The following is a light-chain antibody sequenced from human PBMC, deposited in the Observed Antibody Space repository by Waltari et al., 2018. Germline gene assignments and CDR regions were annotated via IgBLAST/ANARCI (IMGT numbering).Light chain of an antibody. Sequence: EIVMTQSPATLSVSPGERATLSCRASQSISSNLAWYQQSPGQAPSLLIYDASTRATGVPARFSGSGSGTEFTLTISSLQSEDFAIYYCQQYNNWHSYTFGQGTRLEIK. CDR1: QSISSN. CDR2: DAS. V-gene: IGKV3-15*01. J-gene: IGKJ2*01. CDR3: QQYNNWHSYT.